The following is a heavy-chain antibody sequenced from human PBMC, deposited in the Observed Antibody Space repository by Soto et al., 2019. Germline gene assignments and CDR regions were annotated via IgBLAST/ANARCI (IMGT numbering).Heavy chain of an antibody. Sequence: QVQLVQSGAEVKKPGASVKVSCKTSGYNFTTYGVSWVRQAPGQGLEWMGWIRGNNGHTNYAQTFQGRVIMTTDTSTTTADMELRRLRSDDPSVYYFARYQTYSTGYYCFDHRGQGTLAIVTS. CDR2: IRGNNGHT. CDR1: GYNFTTYG. V-gene: IGHV1-18*01. J-gene: IGHJ4*02. D-gene: IGHD6-19*01. CDR3: ARYQTYSTGYYCFDH.